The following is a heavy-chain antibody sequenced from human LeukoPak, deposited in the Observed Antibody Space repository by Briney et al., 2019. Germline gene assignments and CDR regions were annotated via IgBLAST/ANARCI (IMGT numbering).Heavy chain of an antibody. V-gene: IGHV1-2*04. CDR2: ISPNSGGT. CDR3: ARDPSMVRGVIMWGMDV. D-gene: IGHD3-10*01. CDR1: GYTFTDYY. J-gene: IGHJ6*02. Sequence: ASVKVSCKASGYTFTDYYMHWVRQAPGQGLEWLGWISPNSGGTKYAQKFQGWVTMTRDTSISTVYVELTSLRSDDTAVYYCARDPSMVRGVIMWGMDVWGQGTTVTVSS.